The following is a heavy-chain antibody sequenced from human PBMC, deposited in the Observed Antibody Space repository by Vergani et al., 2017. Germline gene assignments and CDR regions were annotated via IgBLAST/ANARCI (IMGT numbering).Heavy chain of an antibody. CDR1: GGSISSYY. CDR3: AGGRGYCSSTSCYTRHPKDYYYYMDV. CDR2: IYTSGST. V-gene: IGHV4-4*07. D-gene: IGHD2-2*02. J-gene: IGHJ6*03. Sequence: QVQLQESGPGLVKPSETLSLTCTVSGGSISSYYWSWIRQPAGQGLEWIGRIYTSGSTNYNPALKSRVTITVDTAKNQFSLKLSSVTAAETAVYYCAGGRGYCSSTSCYTRHPKDYYYYMDVWGKGTTVTVSS.